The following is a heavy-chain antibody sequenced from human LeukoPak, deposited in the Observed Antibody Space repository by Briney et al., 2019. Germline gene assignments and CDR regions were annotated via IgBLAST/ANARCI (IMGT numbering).Heavy chain of an antibody. CDR2: IYYSRST. D-gene: IGHD1-20*01. CDR3: ARDFRERRGITGPHGMDV. V-gene: IGHV4-39*07. CDR1: GGSISSSSYY. Sequence: SETLSLTCTVSGGSISSSSYYWGWIRQPPGKGLEWIGSIYYSRSTYYNPSLKSRVTISIDKSKNQFSLKLSSVTAADTAVYYCARDFRERRGITGPHGMDVWGQGTTVAVSS. J-gene: IGHJ6*02.